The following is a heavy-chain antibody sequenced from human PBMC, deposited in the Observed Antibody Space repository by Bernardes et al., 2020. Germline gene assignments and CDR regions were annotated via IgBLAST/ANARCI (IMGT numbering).Heavy chain of an antibody. V-gene: IGHV4-61*01. D-gene: IGHD3-9*01. Sequence: SETLSLTCTVSGASVSSPTSYWSWLLQPPGEGLEWIGYMHYGGIANYNPSVKSRVSISVDTSKNQFSLKLTSVTAADTAVYYCARGLAIFEYWGQGTLVTVSS. J-gene: IGHJ1*01. CDR2: MHYGGIA. CDR1: GASVSSPTSY. CDR3: ARGLAIFEY.